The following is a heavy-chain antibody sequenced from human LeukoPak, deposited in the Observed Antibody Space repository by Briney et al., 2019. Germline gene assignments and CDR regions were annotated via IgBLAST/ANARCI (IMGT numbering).Heavy chain of an antibody. CDR3: ARSGGLQKFDY. J-gene: IGHJ4*02. Sequence: GGSLRLSCAASEVTFSNYAVHWVRQAPGKGLQWVAVISYDGNTIHYADSVKGRFIISRDTSKNTLYLRMNSLRTEDTAVYYCARSGGLQKFDYWGQGTLVTVSS. CDR2: ISYDGNTI. V-gene: IGHV3-30-3*01. CDR1: EVTFSNYA. D-gene: IGHD4-11*01.